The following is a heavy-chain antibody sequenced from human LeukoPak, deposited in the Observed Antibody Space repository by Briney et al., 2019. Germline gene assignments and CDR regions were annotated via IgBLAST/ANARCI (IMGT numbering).Heavy chain of an antibody. CDR1: GFTFSDYY. V-gene: IGHV3-11*01. CDR2: ISGSGSTI. J-gene: IGHJ4*02. CDR3: AKFHEVVTPFDY. Sequence: GGSLRLSCAASGFTFSDYYMSWIRQAPGKGLEWVSYISGSGSTIYYADSVRGRFTISRDNAKNSLYLQMNSLRAEDTAVYYCAKFHEVVTPFDYWGQGTLVTVSS. D-gene: IGHD2-21*02.